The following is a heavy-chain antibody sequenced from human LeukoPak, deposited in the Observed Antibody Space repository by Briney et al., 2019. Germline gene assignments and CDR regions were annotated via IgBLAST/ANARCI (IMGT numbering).Heavy chain of an antibody. V-gene: IGHV3-21*01. D-gene: IGHD2-15*01. CDR1: GFTFSSYS. CDR3: ARTYSGGSFPGPNWCDP. J-gene: IGHJ5*02. Sequence: GGSLRLSCAASGFTFSSYSMNWVRQAPGKGLEWVSSISSSSSYIYYADSVKGRFTISRDNAKNSLYLQMNSLRAEDTAVYYCARTYSGGSFPGPNWCDPWGQGTLVTVSS. CDR2: ISSSSSYI.